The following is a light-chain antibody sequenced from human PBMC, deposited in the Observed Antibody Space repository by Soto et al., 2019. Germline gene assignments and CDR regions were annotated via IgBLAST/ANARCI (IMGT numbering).Light chain of an antibody. CDR1: SSNLGQNP. J-gene: IGLJ3*02. CDR2: SNS. Sequence: QSVLTQPPSASGTPGQRVTISCSGSSSNLGQNPVHWYQQLPGTAPKLLIYSNSYRPSGVPDRFSGSKSGTSASLAISGLHSEDEADYYCAAWDDSLTGSWVFGGGTKLTVL. V-gene: IGLV1-44*01. CDR3: AAWDDSLTGSWV.